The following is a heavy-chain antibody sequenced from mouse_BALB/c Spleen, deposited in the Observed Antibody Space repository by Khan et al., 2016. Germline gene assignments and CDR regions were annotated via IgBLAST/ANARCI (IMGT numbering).Heavy chain of an antibody. CDR2: ISGGSSTI. J-gene: IGHJ4*01. D-gene: IGHD2-1*01. V-gene: IGHV5-17*02. CDR1: GFTFSSFG. Sequence: EVELVESGGGLVQPGGSRKLSCAAYGFTFSSFGMHWVRQAPDKGLEWVAYISGGSSTIFYADTVKGRFTISRDNPKNTLFLQMTSLRSEDTAMYFCASIYYGLYYAMYYWGQGTSVTVSS. CDR3: ASIYYGLYYAMYY.